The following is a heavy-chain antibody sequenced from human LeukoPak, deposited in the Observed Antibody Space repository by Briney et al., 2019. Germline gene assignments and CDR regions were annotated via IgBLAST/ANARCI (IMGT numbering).Heavy chain of an antibody. J-gene: IGHJ4*02. CDR1: GGSISSSSYY. CDR3: ASPGPESYHYVWGSLEN. CDR2: IYYSGST. V-gene: IGHV4-39*01. D-gene: IGHD3-16*01. Sequence: SETLSLTCTVSGGSISSSSYYWGWIRQPPGKGLEWIGSIYYSGSTYYNPSLKSRVTISVDTSKNQFSLKLSSVTAADTAVYYCASPGPESYHYVWGSLENWGQGTLVIVSS.